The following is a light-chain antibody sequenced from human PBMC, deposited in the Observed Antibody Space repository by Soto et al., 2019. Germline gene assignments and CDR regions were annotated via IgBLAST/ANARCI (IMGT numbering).Light chain of an antibody. V-gene: IGLV2-14*01. J-gene: IGLJ2*01. CDR2: EVS. CDR1: NNDVGAYTY. CDR3: SAYAGSNFGV. Sequence: QSALTQPASVSGSPGQSITISCTGTNNDVGAYTYVSWYQQHPGKAPRLIIYEVSERPSGVSNRFSGSKSGNTASLVISGLQAEDEADYYCSAYAGSNFGVFGGGTKLTVL.